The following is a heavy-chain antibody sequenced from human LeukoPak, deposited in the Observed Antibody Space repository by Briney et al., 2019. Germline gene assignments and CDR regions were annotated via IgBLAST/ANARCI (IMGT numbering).Heavy chain of an antibody. Sequence: PSQTLSLTCTVSGGSISSYYWSWIRQPPGKGLEWIGYIYYSGSTNYNPSLKSRVTISVDTSKNQFSLKLSSVTAADTAVYYCARDLMVRGVIGAFDIWGQGTMVTVSS. D-gene: IGHD3-10*01. CDR1: GGSISSYY. J-gene: IGHJ3*02. V-gene: IGHV4-59*01. CDR3: ARDLMVRGVIGAFDI. CDR2: IYYSGST.